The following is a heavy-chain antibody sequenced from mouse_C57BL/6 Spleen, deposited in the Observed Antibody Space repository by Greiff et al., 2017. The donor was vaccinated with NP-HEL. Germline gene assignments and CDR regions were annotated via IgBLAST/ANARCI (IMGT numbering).Heavy chain of an antibody. D-gene: IGHD1-3*01. CDR2: IYPGDGDT. CDR3: AREWYYFDY. V-gene: IGHV1-82*01. CDR1: GYAFSSSW. Sequence: QVQLQQSGPELVKPGASVKISCKASGYAFSSSWMNWVKQRPGKGLEWIGRIYPGDGDTNYNGKFKGKATLTADKSSSTAYMQLSSLTSEYSAVYFYAREWYYFDYWGQGTTLTVSS. J-gene: IGHJ2*01.